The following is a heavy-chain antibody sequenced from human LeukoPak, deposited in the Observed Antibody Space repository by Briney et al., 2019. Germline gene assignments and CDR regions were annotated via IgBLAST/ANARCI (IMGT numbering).Heavy chain of an antibody. CDR1: GFTFSSYA. CDR3: AHGRGGVVSVAMDY. D-gene: IGHD2-2*01. Sequence: GGSLRLSCAASGFTFSSYALTWVRQAPGKGLEWVSTVSGSGGSTYYTDSVKGRSTISRDNSKHTLYLQMNSLRAEDTALYYCAHGRGGVVSVAMDYWGQGTLVTASS. CDR2: VSGSGGST. V-gene: IGHV3-23*01. J-gene: IGHJ4*02.